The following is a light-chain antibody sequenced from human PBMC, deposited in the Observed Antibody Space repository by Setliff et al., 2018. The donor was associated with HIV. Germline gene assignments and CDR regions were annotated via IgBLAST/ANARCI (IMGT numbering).Light chain of an antibody. CDR3: CSYAGSYTDV. Sequence: QSALTQPRSMSGSPGQSVTISCTGTSSDIGGYNYVYWYQQHPGKAPKLMIYDVTKRPSGVPDRFSGSKSGNAASLTISGLQAEDEADYYCCSYAGSYTDVFGTGTKVTVL. CDR1: SSDIGGYNY. V-gene: IGLV2-11*01. J-gene: IGLJ1*01. CDR2: DVT.